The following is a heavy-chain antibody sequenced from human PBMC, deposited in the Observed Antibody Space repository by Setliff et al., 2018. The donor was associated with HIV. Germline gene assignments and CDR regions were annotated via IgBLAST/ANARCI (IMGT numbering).Heavy chain of an antibody. Sequence: PSETLSLTCTISGVYISNYHWGWIRQPPGRGLEWIGSIHTTGSPKNNPSLQSRVSISIDMAKSLFSLELSSVTAADTAVYYCARLLEGPDYSSDFRYFDWFPDVWGQRTLVTVSS. J-gene: IGHJ4*02. D-gene: IGHD3-9*01. V-gene: IGHV4-4*08. CDR1: GVYISNYH. CDR2: IHTTGSP. CDR3: ARLLEGPDYSSDFRYFDWFPDV.